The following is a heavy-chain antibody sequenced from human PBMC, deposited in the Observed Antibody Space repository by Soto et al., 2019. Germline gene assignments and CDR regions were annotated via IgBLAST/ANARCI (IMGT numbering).Heavy chain of an antibody. CDR2: ISAYNGNT. J-gene: IGHJ4*02. D-gene: IGHD6-19*01. CDR3: ARHSQWIAVAGRTHFDY. V-gene: IGHV1-18*01. CDR1: GYTFTSYG. Sequence: ASVKVSCKASGYTFTSYGISWVRQAPGQGLEWMGWISAYNGNTNYAQKLQGRVTMTTDTSTSTAYMELRSLRSDDTAVYYCARHSQWIAVAGRTHFDYWGQGTLVTVSS.